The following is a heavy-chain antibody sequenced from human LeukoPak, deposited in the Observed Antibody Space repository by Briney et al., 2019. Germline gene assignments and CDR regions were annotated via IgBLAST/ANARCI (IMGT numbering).Heavy chain of an antibody. Sequence: GGSLRLSCAPSGFTFTNYAMTWVRQAPGKGQEWVSAICISDGSTYYTDSVKGRFTISRDNFKNTLYLQMNRLRVEDTAVYYCAACHGSVSSYLNSADYWGQGTLVTVSS. J-gene: IGHJ4*02. D-gene: IGHD3-10*01. CDR1: GFTFTNYA. CDR3: AACHGSVSSYLNSADY. V-gene: IGHV3-23*01. CDR2: ICISDGST.